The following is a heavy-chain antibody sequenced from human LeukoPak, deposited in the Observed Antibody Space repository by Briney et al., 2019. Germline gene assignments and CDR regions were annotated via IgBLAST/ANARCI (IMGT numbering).Heavy chain of an antibody. D-gene: IGHD4-17*01. J-gene: IGHJ4*02. CDR2: IFYSGST. CDR3: TRGGTMTTVPL. CDR1: GGSISSYY. V-gene: IGHV4-59*08. Sequence: SETLSLTCTVSGGSISSYYWSWIRQPPGKGLEWIGYIFYSGSTNYNPSLKSRVTISVDTSKNQFSLKLSSVTAADTAVYYCTRGGTMTTVPLWGQGTLVTVSS.